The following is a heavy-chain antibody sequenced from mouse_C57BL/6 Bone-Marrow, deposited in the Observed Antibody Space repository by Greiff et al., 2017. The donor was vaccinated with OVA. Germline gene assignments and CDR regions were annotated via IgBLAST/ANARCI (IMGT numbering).Heavy chain of an antibody. Sequence: VKLQESGAELARPGASVKLSCKASGYTFTSYGISWVKQRTGQGLEWIGEIYPRSGNTYYNEKFKGKATLTADKSSSTAYMELRSLTSEDSAVYFCARRRGSTLDYWGQGTTLTVSS. CDR2: IYPRSGNT. D-gene: IGHD1-1*01. CDR3: ARRRGSTLDY. V-gene: IGHV1-81*01. CDR1: GYTFTSYG. J-gene: IGHJ2*01.